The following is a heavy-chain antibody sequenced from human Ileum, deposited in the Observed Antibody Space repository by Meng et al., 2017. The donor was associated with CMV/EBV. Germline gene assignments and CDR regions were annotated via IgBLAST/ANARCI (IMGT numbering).Heavy chain of an antibody. CDR1: GYSFMSYD. D-gene: IGHD2-15*01. V-gene: IGHV1-8*01. J-gene: IGHJ1*01. CDR3: ARVGLDATPVY. Sequence: ASVKVSCKASGYSFMSYDINWVRQAAGHGLEWMGWMNPNTGNRGYGQKFQDRVTMTRDTSTSTAYMELTRLTSEETAMYYCARVGLDATPVYWGQGTLVTVSS. CDR2: MNPNTGNR.